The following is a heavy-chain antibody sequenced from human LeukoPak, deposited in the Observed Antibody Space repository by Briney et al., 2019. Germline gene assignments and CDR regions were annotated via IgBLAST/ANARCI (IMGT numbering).Heavy chain of an antibody. Sequence: GASVKVSCKASGGTFNSYAINWVRQATGQGLEWMGWMNPNSGGTNYAQKFQGRVTMTRDTSISTAYMELSRLRSDDTAVYYCARSSSWYRDTFDIWGQGTMVTVSS. CDR3: ARSSSWYRDTFDI. CDR1: GGTFNSYA. J-gene: IGHJ3*02. CDR2: MNPNSGGT. V-gene: IGHV1-2*02. D-gene: IGHD6-13*01.